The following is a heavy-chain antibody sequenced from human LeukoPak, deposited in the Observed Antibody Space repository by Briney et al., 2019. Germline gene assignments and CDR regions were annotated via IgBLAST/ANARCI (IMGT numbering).Heavy chain of an antibody. CDR2: IYHSGST. Sequence: SETLSLTCAVSGGSISSGGYSWSWIRQPPGKGVEWIGYIYHSGSTYYNPSLKSRVTISVDRSKNQFSLKLSSVTAADTAVYYCASTYSSSWDGGFDYWGQGTLVTVSS. CDR3: ASTYSSSWDGGFDY. V-gene: IGHV4-30-2*01. CDR1: GGSISSGGYS. D-gene: IGHD6-13*01. J-gene: IGHJ4*02.